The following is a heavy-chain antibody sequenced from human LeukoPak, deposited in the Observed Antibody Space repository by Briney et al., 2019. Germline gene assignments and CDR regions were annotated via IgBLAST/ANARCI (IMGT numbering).Heavy chain of an antibody. J-gene: IGHJ4*02. CDR2: IYSGGST. V-gene: IGHV3-53*01. CDR3: ARGIAAAGTYYFDY. D-gene: IGHD6-13*01. Sequence: GGSLRLSCAASGFTVSSNYMSWVRQAPGKGLEWVSIIYSGGSTFYADSVKGRFTISRDNSKNTLYLQMNSLRAEDTAVYYCARGIAAAGTYYFDYWGQGTLVTVSS. CDR1: GFTVSSNY.